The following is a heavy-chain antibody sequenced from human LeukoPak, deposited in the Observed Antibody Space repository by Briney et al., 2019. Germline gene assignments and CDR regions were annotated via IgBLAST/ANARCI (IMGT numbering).Heavy chain of an antibody. J-gene: IGHJ5*02. CDR2: ISGSGGST. Sequence: GGSLRLSCAASGFTFSSYAMSWVRQAPGKGLEWVSAISGSGGSTYYADSVKGRFTISRDNSKNTLYLQMNSLRAEDTAVYYCAKDPTKVYSSSSVYWFDPWGQGTLVTVSS. CDR1: GFTFSSYA. CDR3: AKDPTKVYSSSSVYWFDP. V-gene: IGHV3-23*01. D-gene: IGHD6-6*01.